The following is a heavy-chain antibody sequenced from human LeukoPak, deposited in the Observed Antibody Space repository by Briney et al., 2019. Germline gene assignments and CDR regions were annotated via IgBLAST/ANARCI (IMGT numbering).Heavy chain of an antibody. V-gene: IGHV3-53*01. CDR2: IYSAGST. CDR1: GFTVSSNS. Sequence: GGSLRLSCTVSGFTVSSNSMSWVRQAPGKGLEWVSFIYSAGSTHYSDSVKGRFTISIDNSKNTLYLQMNSLRAEDTAVYYCAKSKSYYDSSGYYTLWGQGTLVTVSS. CDR3: AKSKSYYDSSGYYTL. D-gene: IGHD3-22*01. J-gene: IGHJ4*02.